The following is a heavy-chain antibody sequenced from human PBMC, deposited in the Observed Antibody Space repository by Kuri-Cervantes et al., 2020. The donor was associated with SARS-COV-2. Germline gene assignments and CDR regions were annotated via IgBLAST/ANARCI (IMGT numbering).Heavy chain of an antibody. Sequence: GSLRLSCAVYGGSFSGYYWSWIRQPPGKGLEWIGEINHSGSTNYNPSLKSRVTISVDTSKNQFSLKLNSVTAADTAVYYCAREGAYYYDSSGYFDYWGQGALVTVSS. J-gene: IGHJ4*02. CDR1: GGSFSGYY. D-gene: IGHD3-22*01. V-gene: IGHV4-34*01. CDR2: INHSGST. CDR3: AREGAYYYDSSGYFDY.